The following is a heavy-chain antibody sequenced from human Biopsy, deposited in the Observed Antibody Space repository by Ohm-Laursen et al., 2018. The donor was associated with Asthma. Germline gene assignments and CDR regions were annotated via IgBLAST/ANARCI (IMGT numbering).Heavy chain of an antibody. Sequence: SLRLSCAASGFTFSTFGMHWVRQAPGKGLEWVALTSYDGSKTYYADSVKGRFTISGDKSENTLYLQMNSLRDEDTAVYYCALKYRNSVFPEYGMDVWGQGTTVTVSS. CDR2: TSYDGSKT. J-gene: IGHJ6*02. D-gene: IGHD4-11*01. V-gene: IGHV3-30*03. CDR3: ALKYRNSVFPEYGMDV. CDR1: GFTFSTFG.